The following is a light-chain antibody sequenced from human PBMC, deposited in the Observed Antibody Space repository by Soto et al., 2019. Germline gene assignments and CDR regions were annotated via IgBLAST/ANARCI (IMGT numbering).Light chain of an antibody. CDR1: SSDVGDYNY. J-gene: IGLJ1*01. V-gene: IGLV2-14*01. CDR3: SSYTSSSTRV. Sequence: QSALTQPASVSGYPGQSITISCTGTSSDVGDYNYVSWYQQHPGKPPKLMIFDVSNRPSGVSNRFSGSKSGNTASLTISGLQAEDEADYYCSSYTSSSTRVFGTGTKLTVL. CDR2: DVS.